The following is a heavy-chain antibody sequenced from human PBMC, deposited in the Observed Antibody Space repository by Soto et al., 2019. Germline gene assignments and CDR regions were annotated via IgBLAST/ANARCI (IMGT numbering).Heavy chain of an antibody. CDR1: GGSISNYY. V-gene: IGHV4-59*01. CDR3: ARGYSRYSDPFDY. CDR2: IYYSGST. D-gene: IGHD5-12*01. Sequence: QVQLQESGPGLVKPSETLSLTCTVSGGSISNYYWIWIRQPPGKGLEWIGYIYYSGSTNYNPCLKSRLTISVDTSKNQFTLKLSSVTAADTAVYYCARGYSRYSDPFDYWGQGTVVTVSS. J-gene: IGHJ4*02.